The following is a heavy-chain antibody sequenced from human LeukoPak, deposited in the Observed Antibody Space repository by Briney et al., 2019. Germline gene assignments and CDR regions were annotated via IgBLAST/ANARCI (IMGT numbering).Heavy chain of an antibody. Sequence: GGSLRLSCAASGFTFSTYAMSWVRQAPGERLEWVSSISDSGANTYYADSVSGRFTSSRDNSKNTLYLQKNSLRADDTAIYYCAKSMTLQWRGFFDLWGRGNHVTVSS. D-gene: IGHD6-19*01. CDR1: GFTFSTYA. J-gene: IGHJ2*01. CDR2: ISDSGANT. CDR3: AKSMTLQWRGFFDL. V-gene: IGHV3-23*01.